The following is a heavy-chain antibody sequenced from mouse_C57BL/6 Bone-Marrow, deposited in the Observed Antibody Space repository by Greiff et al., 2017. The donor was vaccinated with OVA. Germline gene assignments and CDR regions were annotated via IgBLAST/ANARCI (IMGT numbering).Heavy chain of an antibody. V-gene: IGHV5-4*01. Sequence: EVQVVESGGGLVKPGGSLKLSCAASGFTFSSYAMSWVRQTPEKRLAWVATISDGGSYTYSPDNVKGRFTISRDNAKNNLYLQMSHLKSEDTAMYYCAREGDYDYDIDFFFAYWGQGTLVTVSA. D-gene: IGHD2-4*01. CDR2: ISDGGSYT. CDR1: GFTFSSYA. CDR3: AREGDYDYDIDFFFAY. J-gene: IGHJ3*01.